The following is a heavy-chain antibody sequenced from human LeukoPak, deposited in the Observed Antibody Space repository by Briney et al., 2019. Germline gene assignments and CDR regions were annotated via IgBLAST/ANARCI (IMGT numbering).Heavy chain of an antibody. D-gene: IGHD3-3*01. CDR1: GFTVSSNY. V-gene: IGHV3-66*01. CDR2: IYSGGST. J-gene: IGHJ4*02. Sequence: GGSLRLSCAASGFTVSSNYMSWVRQAPGKGLEWVSVIYSGGSTYYADSVKGRFTISRDNSKNTLYLQMNSLRAEDTAVYYCAGKKNYDFWSGQEDYWGQGTLVTVSS. CDR3: AGKKNYDFWSGQEDY.